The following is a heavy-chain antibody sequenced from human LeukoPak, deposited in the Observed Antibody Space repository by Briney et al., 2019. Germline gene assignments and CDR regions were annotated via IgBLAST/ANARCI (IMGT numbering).Heavy chain of an antibody. CDR3: ARDASDYYDSSGYSHFDY. J-gene: IGHJ4*02. D-gene: IGHD3-22*01. CDR1: GGSISSGSYY. Sequence: SETLSLTCTVSGGSISSGSYYWSWIRQPAGKGLEWIGRIYTSGSTNYNPSLKSRVTISVDTSKNQFSLKLRSVTAADTAVYYCARDASDYYDSSGYSHFDYWGQGTLVTVSS. V-gene: IGHV4-61*02. CDR2: IYTSGST.